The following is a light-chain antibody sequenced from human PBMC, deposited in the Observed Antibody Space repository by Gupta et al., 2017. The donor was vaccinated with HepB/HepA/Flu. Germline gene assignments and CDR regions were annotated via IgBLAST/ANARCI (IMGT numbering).Light chain of an antibody. CDR1: KLGNDY. V-gene: IGLV3-1*01. CDR2: QDS. CDR3: KTWHSGTVI. J-gene: IGLJ2*01. Sequence: SYELTQPPSVSVSPGQTASITCSGDKLGNDYVCWYQQRPGQSPVLVIYQDSKRPSGIPDRFSGSNSGNTATLTLSGTQAMEEAEYYCKTWHSGTVIFGEGTKLTVL.